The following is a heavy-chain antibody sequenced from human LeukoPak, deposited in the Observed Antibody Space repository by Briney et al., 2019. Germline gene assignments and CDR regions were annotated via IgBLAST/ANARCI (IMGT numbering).Heavy chain of an antibody. CDR3: VTASFDY. CDR2: IYSGGST. V-gene: IGHV3-66*01. J-gene: IGHJ4*02. CDR1: GXTVSSNY. D-gene: IGHD5-18*01. Sequence: GGSLRLSCAASGXTVSSNYMSWVRQAPGKGLEWVSVIYSGGSTNYADSVKGRFTISRDNSKNTLYLQMNSLRAEDTAVYYCVTASFDYWGQGTLVTVSS.